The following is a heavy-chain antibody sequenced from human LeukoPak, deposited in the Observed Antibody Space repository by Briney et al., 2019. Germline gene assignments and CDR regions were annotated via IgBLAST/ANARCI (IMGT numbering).Heavy chain of an antibody. CDR3: ARAGYYGDDAFDL. CDR2: IRQDGSEK. CDR1: GFTIGSYW. V-gene: IGHV3-7*01. D-gene: IGHD2/OR15-2a*01. J-gene: IGHJ3*01. Sequence: GGSLRLSCAGSGFTIGSYWMSWVRQAPGKGLEWVANIRQDGSEKYYVDSVKGRLTISRDNAENSLYLQMNSLRAEDTGIYYCARAGYYGDDAFDLWGQGTMVTVSS.